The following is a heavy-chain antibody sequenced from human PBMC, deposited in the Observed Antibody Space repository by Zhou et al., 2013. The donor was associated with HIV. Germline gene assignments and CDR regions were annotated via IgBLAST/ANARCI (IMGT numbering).Heavy chain of an antibody. CDR3: ARGYDYEDTAMVSFRLAYFDY. V-gene: IGHV1-69*05. CDR2: IIPVFGTT. D-gene: IGHD5-18*01. Sequence: QVQLVQSGAEVKKPGSSVKVSCKVSGGTFSSYAINWVRQAPGQGLEWMGRIIPVFGTTNYAQKFQGRVTMTRDTSISTAYMELSRLRSDDTAVYYCARGYDYEDTAMVSFRLAYFDYWGQGTLVTVSS. CDR1: GGTFSSYA. J-gene: IGHJ4*02.